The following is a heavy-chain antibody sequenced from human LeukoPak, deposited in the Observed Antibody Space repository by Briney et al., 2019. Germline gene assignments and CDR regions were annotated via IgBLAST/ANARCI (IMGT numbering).Heavy chain of an antibody. CDR3: ARVGIAAAGTLSPYYGMGV. D-gene: IGHD6-13*01. CDR1: GYSISSGYY. V-gene: IGHV4-38-2*01. CDR2: IYHSGST. J-gene: IGHJ6*04. Sequence: SETLSLTCAVSGYSISSGYYWGWIRQPPGKGLEWIGSIYHSGSTYYNPSLKSRVTISVDTSKNQFSLKLSSVTAADTAVYYCARVGIAAAGTLSPYYGMGVWGKGTTVTVSS.